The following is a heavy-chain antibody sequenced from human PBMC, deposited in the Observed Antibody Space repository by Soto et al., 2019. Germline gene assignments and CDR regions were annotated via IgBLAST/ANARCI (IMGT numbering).Heavy chain of an antibody. J-gene: IGHJ4*02. V-gene: IGHV3-74*01. Sequence: EVQLVESGGGLVQPGGSLRLSCAASGFTFSSYWMHWVRQAPGKGLVWISRINTDGSSTSYVDSVQRRFTISRDNGKNTLFLQMNSLRGEDSAVYYCARRGSGVTRGLHYWGQGTLVTVSS. CDR3: ARRGSGVTRGLHY. CDR2: INTDGSST. CDR1: GFTFSSYW. D-gene: IGHD2-15*01.